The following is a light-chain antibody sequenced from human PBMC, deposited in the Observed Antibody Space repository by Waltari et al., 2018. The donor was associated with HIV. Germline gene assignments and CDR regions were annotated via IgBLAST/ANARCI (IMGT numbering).Light chain of an antibody. J-gene: IGLJ2*01. CDR3: CSYVGVVNSFVL. Sequence: QSALTQPASVSGSPGQPITIPCTGTSSNLVPWYQQHPGKAPKLIIYEDSKRPSGVSDRFSASKSGNTASLTISGLQAEDEADYHCCSYVGVVNSFVLFGGGTKLTVL. CDR2: EDS. CDR1: SSNL. V-gene: IGLV2-23*01.